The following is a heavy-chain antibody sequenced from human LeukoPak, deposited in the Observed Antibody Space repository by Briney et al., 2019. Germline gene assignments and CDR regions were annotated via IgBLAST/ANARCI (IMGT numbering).Heavy chain of an antibody. CDR2: ISYDGSNK. Sequence: PGGSLRLSCAASGFTFSSYGMHWVRQAPGKGLEWVAVISYDGSNKYYADSVKGRFTISRDNAQSSLYLQMNSLRAGDTAVYYCARQAVARPFDLWGQGTMVAVSS. V-gene: IGHV3-30*03. CDR1: GFTFSSYG. J-gene: IGHJ3*01. CDR3: ARQAVARPFDL.